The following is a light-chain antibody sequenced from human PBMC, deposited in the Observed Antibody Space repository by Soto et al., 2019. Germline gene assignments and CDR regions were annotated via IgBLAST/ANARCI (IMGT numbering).Light chain of an antibody. Sequence: DTQMTQSPSSLSASVGDRVTITCRASQSISSYLNWYQQKPGKAPKLLIYAASSLQSGVPSRFSGSGSWTDFTLTISSLQPEDFATYYCQQSYSTPQTFGQGTKLEIK. CDR3: QQSYSTPQT. CDR1: QSISSY. CDR2: AAS. V-gene: IGKV1-39*01. J-gene: IGKJ2*01.